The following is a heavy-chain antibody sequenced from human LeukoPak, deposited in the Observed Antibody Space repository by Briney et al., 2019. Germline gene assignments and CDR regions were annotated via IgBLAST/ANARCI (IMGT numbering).Heavy chain of an antibody. CDR3: APPLDP. CDR1: GFTFSSYG. V-gene: IGHV3-30*03. Sequence: GALLLSCAASGFTFSSYGMHGVRPAPGKGLEWVAVISYDGSNKYYADSVKGRFTISRDNSKNTLYLQMNSLRAEDTAVYYCAPPLDPWGQGTLVTVSS. CDR2: ISYDGSNK. J-gene: IGHJ5*02.